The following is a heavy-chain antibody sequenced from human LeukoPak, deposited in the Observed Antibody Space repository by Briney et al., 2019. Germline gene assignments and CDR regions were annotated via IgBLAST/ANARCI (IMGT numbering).Heavy chain of an antibody. CDR2: IYSSGTT. Sequence: SETLSLTCTVSGGSITGSHWSWLRQSAGKGLEWIGRIYSSGTTNYNPSLKSRVTMSLDTSKNQFSLRLSSMTAADTAVYYCARELGYCSSTSCYYYFDYWGQGTLVTVSS. V-gene: IGHV4-4*07. CDR3: ARELGYCSSTSCYYYFDY. D-gene: IGHD2-2*01. J-gene: IGHJ4*02. CDR1: GGSITGSH.